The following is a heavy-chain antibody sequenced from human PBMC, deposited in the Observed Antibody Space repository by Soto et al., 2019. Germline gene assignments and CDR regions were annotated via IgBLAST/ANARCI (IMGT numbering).Heavy chain of an antibody. J-gene: IGHJ5*01. D-gene: IGHD3-3*01. CDR3: SRTRNGGVADSFDS. V-gene: IGHV3-30*04. Sequence: PGGSLILSCAAFGFTFSRHAIHWVRLTPGRGLEWVLAISRDGSYIYYTDSVKGRFTVSRDNSKNTVFVQMNRLIPDDTALYFCSRTRNGGVADSFDSWGQGTRVTVSS. CDR2: ISRDGSYI. CDR1: GFTFSRHA.